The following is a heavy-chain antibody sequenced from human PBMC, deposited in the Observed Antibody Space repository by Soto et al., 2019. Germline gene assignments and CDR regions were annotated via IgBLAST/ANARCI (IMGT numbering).Heavy chain of an antibody. CDR1: GGSISRGAYY. J-gene: IGHJ6*02. V-gene: IGHV4-31*03. Sequence: TLSLTCPVSGGSISRGAYYCNWIRQHPGKGLEWIGYIYYSGSTYYNPSLKSRVTISVDTSKNQFSLKLSSVTAADTAVYYCAKGLWAVTTYYYGMDVWGQGTTVTVSS. D-gene: IGHD4-17*01. CDR3: AKGLWAVTTYYYGMDV. CDR2: IYYSGST.